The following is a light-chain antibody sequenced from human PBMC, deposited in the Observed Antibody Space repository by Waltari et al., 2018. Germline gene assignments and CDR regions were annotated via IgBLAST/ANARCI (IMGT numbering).Light chain of an antibody. J-gene: IGKJ2*01. V-gene: IGKV1-5*03. CDR2: KSS. CDR1: EAIHTW. Sequence: DIQMTQSPSTLSASIGDRVTITCRAREAIHTWLAGYQPKPGKAPKPLNYKSSILESGVPARVSGSGSGTEFTLTISSLQPDDGATYYCQQYDSYPYTFGQGTKLEI. CDR3: QQYDSYPYT.